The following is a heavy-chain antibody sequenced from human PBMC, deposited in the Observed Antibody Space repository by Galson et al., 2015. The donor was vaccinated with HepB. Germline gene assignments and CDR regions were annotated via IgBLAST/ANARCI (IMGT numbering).Heavy chain of an antibody. Sequence: SLRLSCAASAFTVISNYMTWVRQAPGEGLEWVSVIYSGGNTYYADSVKGRFTISRDNSKNTLYLQMNSLRAEDTAVYYCASDLSVWDAFDIWGQGTMVTVSS. D-gene: IGHD3-16*01. CDR1: AFTVISNY. J-gene: IGHJ3*02. CDR3: ASDLSVWDAFDI. CDR2: IYSGGNT. V-gene: IGHV3-66*01.